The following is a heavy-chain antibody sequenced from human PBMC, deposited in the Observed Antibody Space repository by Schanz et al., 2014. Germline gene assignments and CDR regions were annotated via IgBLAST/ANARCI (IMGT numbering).Heavy chain of an antibody. CDR2: ISWNSGSI. CDR1: GFPFNEYG. V-gene: IGHV3-9*01. Sequence: EVQLVESGGGLVQPGRSLRLSCAASGFPFNEYGMLWVRQAPGKGLEWVSSISWNSGSIDYADSVKGRFTISRDNAKNSLYLQMNSLRVDDTAVYYCASLRTRYCSSTSCVPGAFDFWGQGTLVTVSS. CDR3: ASLRTRYCSSTSCVPGAFDF. J-gene: IGHJ3*01. D-gene: IGHD2-2*01.